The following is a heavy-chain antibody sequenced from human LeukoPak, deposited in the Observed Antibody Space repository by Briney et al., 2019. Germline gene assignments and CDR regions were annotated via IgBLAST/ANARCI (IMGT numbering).Heavy chain of an antibody. CDR1: GGSIGSSSYY. CDR3: ARALYSSVWYFTPDC. CDR2: IYYSGST. D-gene: IGHD6-19*01. Sequence: SETLSLTCTVSGGSIGSSSYYWGWIRQPPGKGREWIGSIYYSGSTYYNPSLKSRVTISVDTSKNQFSLKLSSVTAADTAVYYCARALYSSVWYFTPDCWGQGTLVTVSS. J-gene: IGHJ4*02. V-gene: IGHV4-39*01.